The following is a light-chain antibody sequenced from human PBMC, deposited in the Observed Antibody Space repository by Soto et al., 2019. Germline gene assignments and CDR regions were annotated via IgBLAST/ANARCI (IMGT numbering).Light chain of an antibody. CDR2: DVN. CDR1: SSDVGSYTF. Sequence: QSALTQPPSASGSPGQSVTISCTGTSSDVGSYTFVSWYQQYPGKAPKVLIYDVNTRPSGVPDRFSGSKSGNTASLTVSGLQSDDEADYFCSSYAGNNNVVFGGGTKLTVL. J-gene: IGLJ2*01. V-gene: IGLV2-8*01. CDR3: SSYAGNNNVV.